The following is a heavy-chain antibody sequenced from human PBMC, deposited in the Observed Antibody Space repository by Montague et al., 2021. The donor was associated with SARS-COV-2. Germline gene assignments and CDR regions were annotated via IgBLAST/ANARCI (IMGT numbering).Heavy chain of an antibody. Sequence: TLSLTCTVSGGSISSSSYYWGWIRQPPGKGLEWFGSIYYSGSTYYNPSLKSRVTISVDTSKNQFSLKLSSVTAADTAVYYCARHQTSITMIVVVISSWFDPWGQGTLVTVSS. CDR1: GGSISSSSYY. CDR3: ARHQTSITMIVVVISSWFDP. V-gene: IGHV4-39*01. CDR2: IYYSGST. D-gene: IGHD3-22*01. J-gene: IGHJ5*02.